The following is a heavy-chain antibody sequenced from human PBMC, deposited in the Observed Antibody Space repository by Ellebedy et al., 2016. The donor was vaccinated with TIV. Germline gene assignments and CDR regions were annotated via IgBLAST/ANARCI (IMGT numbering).Heavy chain of an antibody. CDR2: INHSGST. V-gene: IGHV4-34*01. D-gene: IGHD6-6*01. CDR3: ARRRYSSSSWIDY. CDR1: GGSFSGYY. J-gene: IGHJ4*02. Sequence: SETLSLXCAVYGGSFSGYYWSWIRQPPGKGLEWIGEINHSGSTNYNPSLKSRVTISVDTSKNQFSLKLSSVTAADTAVYYCARRRYSSSSWIDYWGQGTLVTVSS.